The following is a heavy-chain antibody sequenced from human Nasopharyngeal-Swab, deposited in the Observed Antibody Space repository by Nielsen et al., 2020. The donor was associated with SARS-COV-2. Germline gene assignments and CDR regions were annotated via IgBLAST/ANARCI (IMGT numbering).Heavy chain of an antibody. CDR1: GFTFSSYG. CDR2: ISYDGSNK. Sequence: GESLKISCAASGFTFSSYGMHWVRQAPGKGLEWVAVISYDGSNKYYADSVKGRFTISRDNSKNTLYLQMNSLRAEDTAVYYCAKDHYDSSGYYYPLRFDYWGQGTLVTVSS. CDR3: AKDHYDSSGYYYPLRFDY. V-gene: IGHV3-30*18. J-gene: IGHJ4*02. D-gene: IGHD3-22*01.